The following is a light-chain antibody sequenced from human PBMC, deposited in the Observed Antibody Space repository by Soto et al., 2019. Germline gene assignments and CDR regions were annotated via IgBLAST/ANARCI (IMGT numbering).Light chain of an antibody. CDR1: QSVRDSR. J-gene: IGKJ2*01. CDR3: QQYGVSPMYT. V-gene: IGKV3-20*01. CDR2: NAF. Sequence: EIVLTQSPGTPSLSPGERATLSCRASQSVRDSRLAWYQQKPGQGPRLLIYNAFSRVTGIPDRFSGSGSGTDFTLTISRLEPEDFAVYYCQQYGVSPMYTFGQGTKLEVK.